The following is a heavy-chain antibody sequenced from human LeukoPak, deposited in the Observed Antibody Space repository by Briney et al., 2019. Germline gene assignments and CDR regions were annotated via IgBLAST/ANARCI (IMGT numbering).Heavy chain of an antibody. J-gene: IGHJ5*02. CDR3: ARDLALRFLGWGLTHNWFDP. D-gene: IGHD3-3*01. CDR2: ISSSGSTI. Sequence: GGSLRLSCAASGFTFSDYYMSWIRQAPGKGLEWVSYISSSGSTIYYADSVKGRFTISRDNAKNSLYLQMNSLRAEDTAVYYCARDLALRFLGWGLTHNWFDPWGQGTLVTVSS. CDR1: GFTFSDYY. V-gene: IGHV3-11*01.